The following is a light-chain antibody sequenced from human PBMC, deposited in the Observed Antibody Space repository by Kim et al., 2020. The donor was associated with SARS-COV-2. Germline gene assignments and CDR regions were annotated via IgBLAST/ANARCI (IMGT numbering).Light chain of an antibody. CDR2: DVT. CDR3: ASYTSSSTFV. V-gene: IGLV2-14*04. J-gene: IGLJ1*01. CDR1: SSDVGGYNY. Sequence: GQSIAISCTRTSSDVGGYNYVSWYQQHPGKAPKLLIYDVTQRPSGVSDRFSGSKSGNTASLTISGLQTEDEADYYCASYTSSSTFVFGIGTKVTVL.